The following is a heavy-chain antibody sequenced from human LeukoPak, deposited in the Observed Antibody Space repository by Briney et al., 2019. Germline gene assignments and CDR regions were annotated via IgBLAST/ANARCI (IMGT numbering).Heavy chain of an antibody. CDR3: AASGLGELLTFSYYYYGMDV. CDR1: GGSISSGGYY. V-gene: IGHV4-31*03. CDR2: IYYSGST. J-gene: IGHJ6*02. Sequence: PSETLSLTCTVSGGSISSGGYYWSWIRQHPGKGLEWIGYIYYSGSTYYNPSLKSRVTISVDTSKNQFSLKLSSVTAADTAVYYCAASGLGELLTFSYYYYGMDVWGQGTTVTVSS. D-gene: IGHD3-10*01.